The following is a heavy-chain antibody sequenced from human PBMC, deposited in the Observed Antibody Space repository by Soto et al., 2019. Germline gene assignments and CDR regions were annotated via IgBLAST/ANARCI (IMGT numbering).Heavy chain of an antibody. D-gene: IGHD3-3*01. Sequence: PSETLSLTCAVSGYSISSGYYWGWIRQPPGKGLEWIGSIYHSGSTYYNPSLKSRVTISVDTSKNQFSLKLSSVTAADTAVYYCARGKYDFWGGYYFGEGYNWFDPWGQGTLVTVSS. CDR2: IYHSGST. CDR1: GYSISSGYY. J-gene: IGHJ5*02. V-gene: IGHV4-38-2*01. CDR3: ARGKYDFWGGYYFGEGYNWFDP.